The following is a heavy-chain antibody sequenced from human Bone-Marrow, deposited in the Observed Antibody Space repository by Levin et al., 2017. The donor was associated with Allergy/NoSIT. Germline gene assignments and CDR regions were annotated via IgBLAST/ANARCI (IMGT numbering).Heavy chain of an antibody. CDR2: IYSGGST. CDR1: GFTVSSNY. D-gene: IGHD3-10*01. Sequence: GASVKVSCAASGFTVSSNYMSWVRQATGKGPEWVSVIYSGGSTYYADSVKGRFTISRDNSKNTLYLQMNSLRAEDTAVYYCARGWFGELLSHWGQGTLVTVSS. CDR3: ARGWFGELLSH. J-gene: IGHJ4*02. V-gene: IGHV3-53*01.